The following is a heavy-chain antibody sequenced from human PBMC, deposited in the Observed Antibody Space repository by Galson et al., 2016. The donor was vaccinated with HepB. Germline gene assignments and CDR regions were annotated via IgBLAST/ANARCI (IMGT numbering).Heavy chain of an antibody. Sequence: SLRLSCAASGFTFSNYAMNWVRQVPGKGLEWVSGISGGGGGTYYAGSVKGRFTISRDNSKNTLYLQMNSLRAEDQDVYNCAKGTDNWNQYYMDVWGKGTTVIVAS. CDR1: GFTFSNYA. D-gene: IGHD1-20*01. CDR2: ISGGGGGT. J-gene: IGHJ6*03. CDR3: AKGTDNWNQYYMDV. V-gene: IGHV3-23*01.